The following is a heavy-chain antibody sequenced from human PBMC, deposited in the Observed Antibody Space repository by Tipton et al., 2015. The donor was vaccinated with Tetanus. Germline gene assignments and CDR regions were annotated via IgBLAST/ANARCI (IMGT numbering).Heavy chain of an antibody. CDR1: GGSISSGGYY. V-gene: IGHV4-31*03. D-gene: IGHD1-26*01. CDR3: ARGQARGARGWNYFDY. Sequence: LRLSCTVSGGSISSGGYYWSWIRQHPGKGLEWIGDIFYSGSTYYNPSLKSRVTMSVDTSKNQFSLKLNSVTAADTAVYYCARGQARGARGWNYFDYWGQGTLVSVSS. CDR2: IFYSGST. J-gene: IGHJ4*02.